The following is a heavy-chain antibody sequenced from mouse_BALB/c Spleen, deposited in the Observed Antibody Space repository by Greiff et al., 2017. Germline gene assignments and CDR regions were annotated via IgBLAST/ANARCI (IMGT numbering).Heavy chain of an antibody. V-gene: IGHV1S137*01. CDR3: ARKTGTNAMDY. CDR2: ISTYYGDA. D-gene: IGHD4-1*01. CDR1: GYTFTDYA. Sequence: QVQLKQSGAELVRPGVSVKISCKGSGYTFTDYAMHWVKQSHAKSLEWIGVISTYYGDASYHQKFKGKATMTVDKSSSTAYMELARLTSEDSAIYYCARKTGTNAMDYWGQGTSVTVSS. J-gene: IGHJ4*01.